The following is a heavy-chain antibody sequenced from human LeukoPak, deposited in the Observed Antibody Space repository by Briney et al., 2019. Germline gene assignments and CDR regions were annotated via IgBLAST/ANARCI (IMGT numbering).Heavy chain of an antibody. V-gene: IGHV4-39*01. D-gene: IGHD2-21*02. CDR3: ARHGMGRHIVVVTAIDY. J-gene: IGHJ4*02. CDR1: GGSISSSSYY. CDR2: IYYSGST. Sequence: SETLSLTCTVSGGSISSSSYYRGWIRQPPGKGLEWIGSIYYSGSTYYNPSLKSRVTISVDTSKNQFSLKLSSVTAADTAVYYCARHGMGRHIVVVTAIDYWGQGTLVTVSS.